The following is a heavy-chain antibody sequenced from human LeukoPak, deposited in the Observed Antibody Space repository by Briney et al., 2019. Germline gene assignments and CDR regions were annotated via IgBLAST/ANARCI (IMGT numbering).Heavy chain of an antibody. CDR3: ARQSGWFDP. CDR1: GGSFSGYY. Sequence: SETLSLTCAVYGGSFSGYYWSWIRQPPGKGLEWIGEINHSGSTNYNPSLKSRVTISVDTSENQFSLKLSSVTAADTAVYYCARQSGWFDPWGQGTLVTVSS. J-gene: IGHJ5*02. D-gene: IGHD1-26*01. CDR2: INHSGST. V-gene: IGHV4-34*01.